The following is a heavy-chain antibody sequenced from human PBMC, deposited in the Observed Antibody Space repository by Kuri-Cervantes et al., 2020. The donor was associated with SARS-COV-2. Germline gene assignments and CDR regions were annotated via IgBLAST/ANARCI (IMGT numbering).Heavy chain of an antibody. CDR1: GFSVSGKF. V-gene: IGHV3-53*01. Sequence: GESLKISCAASGFSVSGKFISWLRQAPGKGLEWVSIVYLDGRTDYADSVKGRFTISRDNSKNTVYLQLNSLRVEDTAVYYCARISSSWDRRFDYWGQGTLVTVSS. D-gene: IGHD6-6*01. J-gene: IGHJ4*02. CDR3: ARISSSWDRRFDY. CDR2: VYLDGRT.